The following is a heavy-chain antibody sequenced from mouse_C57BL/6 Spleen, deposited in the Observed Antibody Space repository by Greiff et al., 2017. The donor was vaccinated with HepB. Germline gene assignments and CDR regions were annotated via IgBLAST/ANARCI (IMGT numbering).Heavy chain of an antibody. CDR3: AKYYYGSEGYFDV. CDR1: GYTFTSYW. V-gene: IGHV1-50*01. D-gene: IGHD1-1*01. CDR2: IDPSDSYT. Sequence: VQLQQPGAELVKPGASVKLSCKASGYTFTSYWMQWVKQRPGQGLEWIGEIDPSDSYTNYNQKFKGKATLTVDTSSSTAYMQLSSLTSEDSAVYYCAKYYYGSEGYFDVWGTGTTVTVSS. J-gene: IGHJ1*03.